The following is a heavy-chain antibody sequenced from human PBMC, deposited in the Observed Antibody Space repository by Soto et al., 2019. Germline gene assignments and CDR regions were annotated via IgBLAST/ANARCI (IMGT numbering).Heavy chain of an antibody. D-gene: IGHD2-2*01. Sequence: PSETLSLTCTVSGGSISDDSYYWGWIRQPPGKGLEWIGSIYYSGTSSYNPSLKSRVTMSVDTSKKQLSLRLSSVTAADTAVYYCARLHCHSPNCLPLDPWGQGTLVTVSS. J-gene: IGHJ5*02. CDR1: GGSISDDSYY. CDR2: IYYSGTS. V-gene: IGHV4-39*01. CDR3: ARLHCHSPNCLPLDP.